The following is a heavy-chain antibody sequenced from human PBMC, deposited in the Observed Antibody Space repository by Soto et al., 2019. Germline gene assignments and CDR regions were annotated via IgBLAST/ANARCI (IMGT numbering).Heavy chain of an antibody. CDR3: ARDGMTTGDT. CDR2: VFSSVSA. V-gene: IGHV4-4*07. J-gene: IGHJ4*02. CDR1: GVSVTSYT. D-gene: IGHD2-21*02. Sequence: PSETLSLTCIVSGVSVTSYTWSWVRQPANKGLEWIGRVFSSVSATYNPSLKSQVSISMDTAENRISLKLDSVTAADAGVYFCARDGMTTGDTWGPGTLVTVSS.